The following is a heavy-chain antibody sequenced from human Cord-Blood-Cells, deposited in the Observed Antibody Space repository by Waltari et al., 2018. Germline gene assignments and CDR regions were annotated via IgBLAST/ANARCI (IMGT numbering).Heavy chain of an antibody. CDR3: ARNYDILTGYDAFDI. V-gene: IGHV3-11*04. CDR2: ISSSGSTI. D-gene: IGHD3-9*01. CDR1: GFTFSDYY. Sequence: QVQLVESGGGLVKPGGSLRRSCEASGFTFSDYYWSWIRQAPGKGMEWVSYISSSGSTIYYANSVKGRVTISRDNAKNSLYLQMNSLRAEDTAVYYCARNYDILTGYDAFDIWGQGTMVTVSS. J-gene: IGHJ3*02.